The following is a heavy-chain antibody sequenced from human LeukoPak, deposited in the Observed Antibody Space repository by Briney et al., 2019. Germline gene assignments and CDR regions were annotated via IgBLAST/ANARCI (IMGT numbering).Heavy chain of an antibody. CDR2: IKEDGSEK. Sequence: GGSLRLSCAASGFTFSNYWMSWVRQAPGKGLEWVANIKEDGSEKYYVDSVKGRFTISRDNARNSLHLQMNSLRAEDTAVYYCASGRQLGYWGQGTLVTVSS. CDR3: ASGRQLGY. J-gene: IGHJ4*02. D-gene: IGHD6-13*01. CDR1: GFTFSNYW. V-gene: IGHV3-7*01.